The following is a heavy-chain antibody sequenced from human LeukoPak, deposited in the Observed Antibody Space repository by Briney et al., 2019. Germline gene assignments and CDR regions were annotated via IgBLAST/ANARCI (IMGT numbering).Heavy chain of an antibody. CDR1: GYTFNTYW. Sequence: GESLKISCQASGYTFNTYWIGWVRQMPGKGLEWMGIINPGDSDPRYRPSFQGRATISADRSISTAYLQWSTLKASDTAMYYCARHGVGSSWFGFDFWGQGTLVTVSS. CDR3: ARHGVGSSWFGFDF. V-gene: IGHV5-51*01. D-gene: IGHD6-13*01. J-gene: IGHJ4*02. CDR2: INPGDSDP.